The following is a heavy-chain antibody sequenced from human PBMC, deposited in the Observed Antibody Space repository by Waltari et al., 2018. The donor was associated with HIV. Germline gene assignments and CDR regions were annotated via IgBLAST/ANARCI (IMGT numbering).Heavy chain of an antibody. V-gene: IGHV1-18*01. J-gene: IGHJ6*02. CDR3: ARGVSIVRGVMIRGHMDV. CDR1: GYTFSAYT. Sequence: VQLVQSGAEMRKPGASVKVSCRASGYTFSAYTISWVRQAPGQVLEWMGWSSGYNGNTNNAQKFQGRVNMTTDTSTSTAHMELRSLRSDDTAVYYCARGVSIVRGVMIRGHMDVWGQGTTVTVSS. CDR2: SSGYNGNT. D-gene: IGHD3-10*01.